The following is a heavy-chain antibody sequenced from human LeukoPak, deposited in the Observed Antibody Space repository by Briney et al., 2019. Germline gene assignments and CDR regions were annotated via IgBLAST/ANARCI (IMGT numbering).Heavy chain of an antibody. V-gene: IGHV4-34*01. J-gene: IGHJ6*02. Sequence: PSETLSLTCAVYGGSFSGYYWSWIRQPPGKGLEWIGEINHSGSTNYNPSLKSRVTIAVDTSKNQFSLKLSSVTAADTAVYYRARVAAGRGSKRHQYGMDVWGQGTTVTVSS. CDR3: ARVAAGRGSKRHQYGMDV. D-gene: IGHD3-10*01. CDR1: GGSFSGYY. CDR2: INHSGST.